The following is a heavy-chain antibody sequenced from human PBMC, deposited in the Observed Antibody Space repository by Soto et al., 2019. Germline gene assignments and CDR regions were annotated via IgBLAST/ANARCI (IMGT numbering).Heavy chain of an antibody. CDR1: GVTISKFW. CDR3: ARVLLYSAAGRGWFDP. V-gene: IGHV3-7*03. D-gene: IGHD2-2*02. J-gene: IGHJ5*02. Sequence: EVQLVESGGGLVQPGWPLRLSCAASGVTISKFWMSWVRQDPGKWLEWVANRKHDGSQKYYLDSVKGRFTISRDNARNSVYLQMTCLRADDTAVYYCARVLLYSAAGRGWFDPWGQATLVNAAS. CDR2: RKHDGSQK.